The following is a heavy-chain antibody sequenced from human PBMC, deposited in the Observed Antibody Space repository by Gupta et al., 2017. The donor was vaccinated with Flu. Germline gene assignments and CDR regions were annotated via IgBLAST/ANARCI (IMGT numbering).Heavy chain of an antibody. J-gene: IGHJ4*02. D-gene: IGHD3-16*02. Sequence: QVQLVQSGAEVKKPGASVQVSCKASGYTFTSYYMHWVRQAPGQGLEWMGIINPSGGSTSYAQKFQGRVTMTRDTSTSTVYMELSSLRSEDTAVYYCARAVNQLRWGELSFPVGYWGQGTLVTVSS. CDR3: ARAVNQLRWGELSFPVGY. CDR2: INPSGGST. CDR1: GYTFTSYY. V-gene: IGHV1-46*01.